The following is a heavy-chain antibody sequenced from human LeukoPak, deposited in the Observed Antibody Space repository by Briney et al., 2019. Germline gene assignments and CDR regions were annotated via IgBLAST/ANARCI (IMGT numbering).Heavy chain of an antibody. J-gene: IGHJ6*03. D-gene: IGHD3-10*01. CDR1: GFTFDKNA. CDR2: ISWNSRSI. V-gene: IGHV3-9*01. Sequence: GGSLRLSCAASGFTFDKNAMHWVRQAPGKGLEWVSGISWNSRSIAYADSVKGRFTISRDNAKKSLYLEMNSLRGEDTALYYCAKDYVASGSLNYYMDVWGKGTTVTVSS. CDR3: AKDYVASGSLNYYMDV.